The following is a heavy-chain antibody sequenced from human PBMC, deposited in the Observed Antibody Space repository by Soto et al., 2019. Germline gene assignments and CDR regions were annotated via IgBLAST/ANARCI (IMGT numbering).Heavy chain of an antibody. CDR1: GFTFSTYW. J-gene: IGHJ4*02. Sequence: EVQLVESGGGLVQPGGSLRLSCPASGFTFSTYWMHWVRQAPGKGLVWVSRTNSDGSSISYADSVKGRFTISRDNAKNTLYLQMNSLRAEDMAVYYCAREYSSSRYFDYWGQGTLVTVSS. V-gene: IGHV3-74*01. CDR2: TNSDGSSI. D-gene: IGHD6-13*01. CDR3: AREYSSSRYFDY.